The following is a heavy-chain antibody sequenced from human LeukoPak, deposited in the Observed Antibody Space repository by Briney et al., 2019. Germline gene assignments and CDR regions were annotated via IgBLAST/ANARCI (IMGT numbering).Heavy chain of an antibody. D-gene: IGHD3-3*01. CDR3: ARLYYDSWSGYGPSYYYYYMDV. CDR1: GYTFTSYG. V-gene: IGHV1-8*02. J-gene: IGHJ6*03. Sequence: GASVKVSCKASGYTFTSYGISWVRQATGQGLEWMGWMNPNSGNTGYAQKFQGRVTMTRNTSISTAYMELSSLRSEDTAVYYCARLYYDSWSGYGPSYYYYYMDVWGKGTTVTVSS. CDR2: MNPNSGNT.